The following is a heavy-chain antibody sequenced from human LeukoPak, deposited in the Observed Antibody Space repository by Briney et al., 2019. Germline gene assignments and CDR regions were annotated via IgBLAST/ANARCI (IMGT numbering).Heavy chain of an antibody. CDR1: GGSFSGYH. CDR2: IIHSGST. CDR3: ARNVPVVVAATKSGDWFDP. J-gene: IGHJ5*02. D-gene: IGHD2-15*01. Sequence: SETLSLTCAVYGGSFSGYHWSWIRQPPGKGLEWIGEIIHSGSTNYNPSLKSRVTISLDTSMNQFSLKLSSVTAADTAVYYCARNVPVVVAATKSGDWFDPWGQGTLVTVSS. V-gene: IGHV4-34*12.